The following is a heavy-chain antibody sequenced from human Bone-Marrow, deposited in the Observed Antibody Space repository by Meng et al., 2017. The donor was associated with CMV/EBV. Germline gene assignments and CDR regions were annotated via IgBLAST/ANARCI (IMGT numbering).Heavy chain of an antibody. CDR3: AKVRHRTNPQYYDCMDV. V-gene: IGHV3-23*03. CDR2: IYRGDRNT. J-gene: IGHJ6*02. CDR1: GFTFSGYA. Sequence: ESLKISCAASGFTFSGYAMSWVRQAPGKGLDWVSLIYRGDRNTYYADSVKGRFSISRDNSKKTLYLQMNSLRAEDTAIYYCAKVRHRTNPQYYDCMDVWGQGTTVTVSS. D-gene: IGHD1-7*01.